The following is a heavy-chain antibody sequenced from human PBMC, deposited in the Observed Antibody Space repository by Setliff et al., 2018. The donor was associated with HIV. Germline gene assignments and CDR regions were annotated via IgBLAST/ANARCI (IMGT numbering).Heavy chain of an antibody. CDR3: ARGRELLQYYYYYMDV. CDR1: GYTFTYPY. Sequence: ASVKVSCKASGYTFTYPYLHWVRQAPGQALEWMGWMNSRSGSIRYAQKFQGRVTITTDESTSTAYMELSSLRSEDTAVYYCARGRELLQYYYYYMDVWGKGTTVTVSS. CDR2: MNSRSGSI. V-gene: IGHV1-8*03. J-gene: IGHJ6*03. D-gene: IGHD1-26*01.